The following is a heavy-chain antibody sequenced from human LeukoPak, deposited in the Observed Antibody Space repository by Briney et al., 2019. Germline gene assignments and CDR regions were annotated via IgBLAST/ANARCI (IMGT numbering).Heavy chain of an antibody. CDR3: ASAREYCGSAECYEYFQH. CDR2: IYSGGST. J-gene: IGHJ1*01. CDR1: GVTVGTNS. D-gene: IGHD2-21*01. Sequence: GGSLRLSCAASGVTVGTNSMSWARKSPGKGLEWVSVIYSGGSTYNADSVNGRFTVSRGNSRNTLFLQMNNLRAEDTALYFCASAREYCGSAECYEYFQHWGQGTLVIVSS. V-gene: IGHV3-53*01.